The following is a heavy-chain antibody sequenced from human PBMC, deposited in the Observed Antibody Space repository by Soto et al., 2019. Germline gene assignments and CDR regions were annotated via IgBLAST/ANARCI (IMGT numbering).Heavy chain of an antibody. CDR3: ARDRAHTYDY. Sequence: QVQLVQSGAEVKKPGSSVKVSCKASGGTFSSFAISWVRQAPGQGLEWMGGIIPIFGTTNYAQKFQGRVTITADESTSTAYMEVTTLRSEDTAVYYCARDRAHTYDYWGQGTLVTVSS. CDR1: GGTFSSFA. J-gene: IGHJ4*02. V-gene: IGHV1-69*01. CDR2: IIPIFGTT.